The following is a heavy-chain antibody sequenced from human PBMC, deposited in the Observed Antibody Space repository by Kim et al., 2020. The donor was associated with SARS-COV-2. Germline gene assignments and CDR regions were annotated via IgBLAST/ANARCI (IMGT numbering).Heavy chain of an antibody. D-gene: IGHD3-22*01. Sequence: SETLSLTCTVSGGSIRSYYWSWIRQPPGKGLEWIGYIFYTGTTDYNPSLESRVTISLDTSKNQFSLNMNSVTAADTALYYCASSPSDDGTGYRFDQWGQGTLVTVSS. V-gene: IGHV4-59*13. CDR2: IFYTGTT. CDR3: ASSPSDDGTGYRFDQ. J-gene: IGHJ4*02. CDR1: GGSIRSYY.